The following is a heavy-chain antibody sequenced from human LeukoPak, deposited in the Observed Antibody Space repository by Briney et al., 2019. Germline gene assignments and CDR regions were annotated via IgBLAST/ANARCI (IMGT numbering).Heavy chain of an antibody. V-gene: IGHV1-18*01. Sequence: GASVKVSCKASGYTFTSYGISWVRQAPGQGLEWMGWISGYNGNTNYAQKLQGRVTMTTDTSTSTAYMELSSLRSEDTAVYYCASSAVTTFFDYWGQGTLVTVSS. CDR3: ASSAVTTFFDY. J-gene: IGHJ4*02. D-gene: IGHD4-11*01. CDR2: ISGYNGNT. CDR1: GYTFTSYG.